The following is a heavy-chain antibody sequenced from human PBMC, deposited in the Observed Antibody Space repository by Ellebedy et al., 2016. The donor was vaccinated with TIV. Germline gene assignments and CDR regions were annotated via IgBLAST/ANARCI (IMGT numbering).Heavy chain of an antibody. CDR2: INPNSGGT. CDR1: GYTFTSYD. V-gene: IGHV1-2*04. Sequence: AASVKVSCKASGYTFTSYDINWVRQAPGQGLEWMGWINPNSGGTSYAQKFQGWVTMTRDTSISTAYMELSRLRSEDTAVYYCARGRRSMYSSSDWGQGTLVTVSS. CDR3: ARGRRSMYSSSD. J-gene: IGHJ4*02. D-gene: IGHD6-6*01.